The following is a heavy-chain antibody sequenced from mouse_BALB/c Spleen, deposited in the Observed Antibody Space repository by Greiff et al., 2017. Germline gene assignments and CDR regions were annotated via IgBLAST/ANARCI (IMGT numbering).Heavy chain of an antibody. CDR2: INSNGGST. CDR3: ARGGEQGAWFAY. Sequence: EVKLVESGGGLVQPGGSLKLSCAASGFTFSSYGMSWVRQTPDKRLELVATINSNGGSTYYADSVKGRFTISRDNAKNTLYLQMSSLKSEDTAMYYCARGGEQGAWFAYWGQGTLVTVSA. V-gene: IGHV5-6-3*01. J-gene: IGHJ3*01. CDR1: GFTFSSYG.